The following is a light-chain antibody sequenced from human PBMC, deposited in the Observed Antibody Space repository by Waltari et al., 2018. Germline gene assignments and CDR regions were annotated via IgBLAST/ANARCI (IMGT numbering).Light chain of an antibody. CDR1: QSLSSW. J-gene: IGKJ4*01. CDR2: KAS. CDR3: QQYNSYSRA. V-gene: IGKV1-5*03. Sequence: IQMTQSPSTLSASVADRVTITCRASQSLSSWLAWYQQKPGKAPKLLIYKASSLESGVPSRFSGSGAGTEFTLTISSLQPDDFATYYCQQYNSYSRAFGGGTKVEIK.